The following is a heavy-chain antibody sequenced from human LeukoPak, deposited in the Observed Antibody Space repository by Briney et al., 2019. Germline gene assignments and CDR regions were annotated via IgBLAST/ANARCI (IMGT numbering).Heavy chain of an antibody. CDR1: GFTFRDHY. CDR2: ISSGGSTV. Sequence: GGSLRLSCAASGFTFRDHYMGWIRQAPGKGLEWVSNISSGGSTVYYADSVKGRFTNSRDNAKNSLSLQMNSLRAEDTAVYYCARKRMDSDAFDIWGQGTMVTVSS. CDR3: ARKRMDSDAFDI. D-gene: IGHD3/OR15-3a*01. J-gene: IGHJ3*02. V-gene: IGHV3-11*01.